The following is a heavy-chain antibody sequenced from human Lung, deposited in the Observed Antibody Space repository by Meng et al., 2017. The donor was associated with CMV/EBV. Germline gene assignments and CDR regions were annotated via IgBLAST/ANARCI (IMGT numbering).Heavy chain of an antibody. CDR2: ISSSSTYI. J-gene: IGHJ5*02. D-gene: IGHD3-3*01. CDR3: VRDLPPYYDFWSGYLDL. CDR1: GFTFGGYC. Sequence: GGSLRLXCAASGFTFGGYCMNWVRQAPGKGLEWISSISSSSTYIYYADSVKGRFTISRDNAENSLYLEMNSLRPEDTAVYYCVRDLPPYYDFWSGYLDLWGQGALVTVSS. V-gene: IGHV3-21*01.